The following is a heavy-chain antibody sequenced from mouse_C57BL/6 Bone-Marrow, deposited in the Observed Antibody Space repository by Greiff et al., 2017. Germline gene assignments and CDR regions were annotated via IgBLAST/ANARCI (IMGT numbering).Heavy chain of an antibody. Sequence: EVQLVESGGGLVKPGGSLKLSCAASGFTFSDYGMHWVRQAPEKGLEWVAYISSGSSTIYYADTVKGRFTISRDNAKNTLFLQMTSLRSEDTAMDYCARIYDDYAMDYWGQGTSVTVSS. V-gene: IGHV5-17*01. CDR1: GFTFSDYG. J-gene: IGHJ4*01. CDR3: ARIYDDYAMDY. D-gene: IGHD2-1*01. CDR2: ISSGSSTI.